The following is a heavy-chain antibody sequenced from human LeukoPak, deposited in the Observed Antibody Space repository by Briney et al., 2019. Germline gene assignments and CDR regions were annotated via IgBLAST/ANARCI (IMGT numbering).Heavy chain of an antibody. CDR1: GYSLGSGYF. D-gene: IGHD6-6*01. J-gene: IGHJ5*01. CDR2: MSYGGRT. CDR3: ARASIAGVGNETPSYWFDS. V-gene: IGHV4-38-2*01. Sequence: SESLSLSCGASGYSLGSGYFWAWSRPPPGKGLGRTESMSYGGRTQYNQSLQRRVTISGDTSKNKFSLKLSALTAADTAVYHCARASIAGVGNETPSYWFDSWREGSLVTVSA.